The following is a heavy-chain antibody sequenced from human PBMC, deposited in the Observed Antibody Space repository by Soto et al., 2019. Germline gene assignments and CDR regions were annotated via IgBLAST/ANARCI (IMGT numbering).Heavy chain of an antibody. CDR1: GGSITSNY. Sequence: SETLSLTCSISGGSITSNYWGWIRQPPGKGLEWIVFFSDSYGTNYNPSLKSRVTISVDTSKNHFSLKLTSVNAVDTAVYYCARQQWLVLNAFDIWGQGTMVTVSS. V-gene: IGHV4-59*01. CDR2: FSDSYGT. J-gene: IGHJ3*02. CDR3: ARQQWLVLNAFDI. D-gene: IGHD6-19*01.